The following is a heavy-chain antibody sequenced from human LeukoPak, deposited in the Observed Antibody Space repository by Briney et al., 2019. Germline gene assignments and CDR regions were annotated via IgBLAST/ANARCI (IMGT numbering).Heavy chain of an antibody. CDR2: IYYSGST. J-gene: IGHJ4*02. D-gene: IGHD3-9*01. CDR1: GGSISSSSYY. V-gene: IGHV4-39*01. Sequence: SETLSLTCTVSGGSISSSSYYWGWIRQPPGKGREWIGSIYYSGSTYYNPSLKSRVTISVDTSKNQFSLKLSSVTAADTAVYYCARHGHWYYDNTDYWGQGTLVTVSS. CDR3: ARHGHWYYDNTDY.